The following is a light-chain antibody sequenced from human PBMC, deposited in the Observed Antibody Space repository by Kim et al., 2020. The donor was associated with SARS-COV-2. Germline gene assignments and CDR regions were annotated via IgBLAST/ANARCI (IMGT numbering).Light chain of an antibody. CDR2: DVS. J-gene: IGLJ3*02. CDR3: SSYTSSSTLV. CDR1: SSDVGGYNY. Sequence: GQSITISCTGTSSDVGGYNYVSWYQQHPGKAPKLMIYDVSNRPSGVSNRFSGSKSGNTASLTISGLQAEDAADYYCSSYTSSSTLVFGGGTQLTVL. V-gene: IGLV2-14*03.